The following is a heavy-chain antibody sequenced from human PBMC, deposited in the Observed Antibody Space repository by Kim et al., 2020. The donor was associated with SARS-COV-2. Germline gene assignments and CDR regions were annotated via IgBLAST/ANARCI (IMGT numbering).Heavy chain of an antibody. V-gene: IGHV4-39*01. J-gene: IGHJ4*02. D-gene: IGHD6-6*01. Sequence: SETLSLTCTVSGGSISSSSYYWGWIRQPPGKGLEWIGSIYYSGSTYYNPSLKSRVTISVDTSKNQFSLKLSSVTAADTAVYYCARQPTSSSPCFDYWGQGTLVTVSS. CDR3: ARQPTSSSPCFDY. CDR2: IYYSGST. CDR1: GGSISSSSYY.